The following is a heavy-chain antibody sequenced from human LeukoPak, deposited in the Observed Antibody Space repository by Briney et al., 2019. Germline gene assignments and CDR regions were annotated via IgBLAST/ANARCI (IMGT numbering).Heavy chain of an antibody. CDR1: GGSISSGSYY. CDR3: ARGRAEYYYDTRRRAEYFQH. Sequence: SQTLSLTCTVSGGSISSGSYYWSWIRQPAGKGLEWIGRIYTSGSTNYNPSLKSRVTISVDTSKNQFSLKLSSVTAADTAVYYCARGRAEYYYDTRRRAEYFQHWGQGTLVTVSS. CDR2: IYTSGST. J-gene: IGHJ1*01. V-gene: IGHV4-61*02. D-gene: IGHD3-22*01.